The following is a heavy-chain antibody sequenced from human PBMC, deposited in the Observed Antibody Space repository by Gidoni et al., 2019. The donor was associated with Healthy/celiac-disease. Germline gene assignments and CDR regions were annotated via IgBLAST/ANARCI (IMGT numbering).Heavy chain of an antibody. Sequence: EVQLLESGGGLVQPGGSLRLSCAASGFTFSSYAMSWVRQAPGKGLEWVSAISGSGGSTYYADSVKGRFTISRDNSKNTLYLQMNSLRAEDTAVYYCANPEWLASSFDYWGQGTLVTVSS. CDR1: GFTFSSYA. V-gene: IGHV3-23*01. J-gene: IGHJ4*02. CDR2: ISGSGGST. D-gene: IGHD6-19*01. CDR3: ANPEWLASSFDY.